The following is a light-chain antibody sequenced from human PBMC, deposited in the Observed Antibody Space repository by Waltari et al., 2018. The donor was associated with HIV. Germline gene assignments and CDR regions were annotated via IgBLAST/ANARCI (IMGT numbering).Light chain of an antibody. CDR2: DVS. CDR1: SSDVGGYNY. CDR3: CSYAGSYTDWV. V-gene: IGLV2-11*01. J-gene: IGLJ3*02. Sequence: QSALTQPRSVSGSPGQSVTLSCTGTSSDVGGYNYVSWYQQHPGKAPKLMIYDVSKRPSGVPDRFSGSKSGNTASLTISGLQAEDEADYYCCSYAGSYTDWVFGGGTKLTVL.